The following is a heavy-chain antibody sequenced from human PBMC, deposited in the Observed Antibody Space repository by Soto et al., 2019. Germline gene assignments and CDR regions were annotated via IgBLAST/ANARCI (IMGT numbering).Heavy chain of an antibody. Sequence: QVQLQESGPGLVKPSETLSLTCTVSGGSVSSYYWSWVRQSPGKGLEWIGYIYYTGSTNYNPSLRSRVTMSLDTSKNHFSLNLRSVTAADTAVYYCRYSSSSESFDYYVDVWGKGTTVTVSS. CDR1: GGSVSSYY. D-gene: IGHD6-6*01. J-gene: IGHJ6*03. CDR3: RYSSSSESFDYYVDV. CDR2: IYYTGST. V-gene: IGHV4-59*02.